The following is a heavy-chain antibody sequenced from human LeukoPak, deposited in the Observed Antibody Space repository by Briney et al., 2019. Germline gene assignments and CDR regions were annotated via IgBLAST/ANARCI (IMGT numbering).Heavy chain of an antibody. D-gene: IGHD2-15*01. CDR2: IYHDGST. J-gene: IGHJ5*02. V-gene: IGHV4-39*01. Sequence: SETLSLTCAVSGGSLSSSSCYCAWIRQPPGKGLEWIGSIYHDGSTYSHPSLEGRVTISVDTSKNQFSLKLTSVTAADTAMYHCARRAHVGEPAAWGQGTLVTVSS. CDR3: ARRAHVGEPAA. CDR1: GGSLSSSSCY.